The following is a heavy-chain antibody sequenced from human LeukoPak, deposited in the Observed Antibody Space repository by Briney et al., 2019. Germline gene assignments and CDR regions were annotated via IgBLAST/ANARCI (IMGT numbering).Heavy chain of an antibody. Sequence: GASVKVSCKASGYTFTGYYMHWVRQAPGQGLEWMGWINPNSCGTNYAQKFQGRVTMTRDTYISTAYMELSRLRSDDTAVYYCARDLFPPQAAGMYLFDYWGQGTLVTVSS. J-gene: IGHJ4*02. CDR1: GYTFTGYY. D-gene: IGHD6-13*01. CDR3: ARDLFPPQAAGMYLFDY. V-gene: IGHV1-2*02. CDR2: INPNSCGT.